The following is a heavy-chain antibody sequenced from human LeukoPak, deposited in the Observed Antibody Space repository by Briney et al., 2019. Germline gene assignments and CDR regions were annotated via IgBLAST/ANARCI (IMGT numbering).Heavy chain of an antibody. V-gene: IGHV3-7*03. D-gene: IGHD5-12*01. J-gene: IGHJ4*02. CDR3: ARARIAVATTNKYYFDY. CDR2: IKQDGSER. CDR1: GFTFSGFS. Sequence: GGSLRLSCAASGFTFSGFSMSWVRQSPTKGLEWVANIKQDGSERYYVDSVKGRFTISRDNAKNSLYLQMDSLRADDTALYYCARARIAVATTNKYYFDYWGQGTLVTVSS.